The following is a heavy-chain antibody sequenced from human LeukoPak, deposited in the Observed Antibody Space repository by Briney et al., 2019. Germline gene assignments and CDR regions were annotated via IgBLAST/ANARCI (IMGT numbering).Heavy chain of an antibody. D-gene: IGHD3-10*01. CDR2: IYSSGST. J-gene: IGHJ5*02. Sequence: PSETLSLTCTVSGGSISSRTYYWTWVRQPAGKGLEWIGRIYSSGSTNYNPSLKSRVTISLDTSKNQFSLKLSSVTAADTAVYYCAREVFRGRFDPWGQGTLVTVSS. CDR1: GGSISSRTYY. CDR3: AREVFRGRFDP. V-gene: IGHV4-61*02.